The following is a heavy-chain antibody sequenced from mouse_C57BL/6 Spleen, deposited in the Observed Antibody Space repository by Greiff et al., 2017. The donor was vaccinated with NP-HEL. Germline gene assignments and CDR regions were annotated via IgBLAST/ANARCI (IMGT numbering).Heavy chain of an antibody. CDR3: ARPPIATVVAHWYFDG. CDR2: IHPNSGST. J-gene: IGHJ1*03. CDR1: GYTFTSYW. V-gene: IGHV1-64*01. Sequence: QVQLQQSGAELVKPGASVKLSCKASGYTFTSYWMHWVKQRPGQGLEWIGMIHPNSGSTNYNEKFKSKATLTVDKSSSTAYMQLSSLTSEDSAVYYCARPPIATVVAHWYFDGWGTGTTVTVSS. D-gene: IGHD1-1*01.